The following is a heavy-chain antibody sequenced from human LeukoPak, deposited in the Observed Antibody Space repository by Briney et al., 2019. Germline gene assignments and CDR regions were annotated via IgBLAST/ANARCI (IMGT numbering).Heavy chain of an antibody. V-gene: IGHV4-59*01. CDR3: ARESDSSGWETEYYYYYMDV. J-gene: IGHJ6*03. Sequence: SETLSLTCTVSGGSISSYYWSWIRQPPGKGLEWSGYIYYSGSTNYNPSLKSRVTISVDTSNNQFSLKLSSVTAADTAVYYCARESDSSGWETEYYYYYMDVWGKGTTVTVSS. CDR2: IYYSGST. D-gene: IGHD6-19*01. CDR1: GGSISSYY.